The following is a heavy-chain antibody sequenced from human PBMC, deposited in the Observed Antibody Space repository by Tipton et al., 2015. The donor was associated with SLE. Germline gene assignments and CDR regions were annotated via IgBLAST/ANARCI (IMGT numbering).Heavy chain of an antibody. CDR1: GGSISSYY. V-gene: IGHV4-39*07. CDR3: ARVDGATGRDS. Sequence: LSCTVSGGSISSYYWDWIRQPPGKGLEWIGSIYYRGGTHYNPSLKSRVTVSMDTSKNQFSLKLNSVTAADTAVYYCARVDGATGRDSWGQGTLVTVSS. D-gene: IGHD5-12*01. J-gene: IGHJ4*02. CDR2: IYYRGGT.